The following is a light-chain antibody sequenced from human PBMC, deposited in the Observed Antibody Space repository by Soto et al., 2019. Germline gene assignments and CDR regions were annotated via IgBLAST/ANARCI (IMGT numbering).Light chain of an antibody. CDR1: QSISSY. Sequence: DIQMTQSPSSLSASVGDRVTITCRASQSISSYLNWYQQKPGKAPKLLIYAASSLQSGVPSRFSGSGSGTDFTLTISSLQPEDFATYYCQQYKSDPYTFGQGTKLEIK. CDR2: AAS. J-gene: IGKJ2*01. CDR3: QQYKSDPYT. V-gene: IGKV1-39*01.